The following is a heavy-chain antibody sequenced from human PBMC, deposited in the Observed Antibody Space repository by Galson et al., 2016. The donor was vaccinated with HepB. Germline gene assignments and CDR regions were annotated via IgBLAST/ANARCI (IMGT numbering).Heavy chain of an antibody. CDR1: GFTFSDYA. Sequence: SLRLSCAASGFTFSDYAMHWVRQAPEKGLEWVSVISGSGGATYYADSVKGRFTISRDNSNNTLFLQMNSLRVEDTAVYYCAKGRSAIAAAGLNYWGQGTLVTVSS. CDR2: ISGSGGAT. V-gene: IGHV3-23*01. D-gene: IGHD6-13*01. CDR3: AKGRSAIAAAGLNY. J-gene: IGHJ4*02.